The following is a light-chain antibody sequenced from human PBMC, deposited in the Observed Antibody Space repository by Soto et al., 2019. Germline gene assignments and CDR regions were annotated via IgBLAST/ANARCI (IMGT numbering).Light chain of an antibody. CDR3: FVSYGGPRV. CDR1: SGHSNYA. Sequence: QAVVTQSPSASASLGAPVRLTCTLDSGHSNYAIAWHQQRPELGPRFLMRVNTDGSHSKGDGIPDRFSGSRSGGQLYLSISSLQSEDEADYYCFVSYGGPRVFGGGTKLTVL. CDR2: VNTDGSH. J-gene: IGLJ3*02. V-gene: IGLV4-69*02.